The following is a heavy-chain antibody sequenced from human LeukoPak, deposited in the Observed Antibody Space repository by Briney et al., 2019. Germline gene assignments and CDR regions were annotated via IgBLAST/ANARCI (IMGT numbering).Heavy chain of an antibody. CDR3: ARDGIVVVNDMDV. D-gene: IGHD2-21*01. CDR2: ISSSSSTI. V-gene: IGHV3-48*02. Sequence: PGGSLRLSCAASGFTVNSNYLNWVRQAPGKGLEWVSYISSSSSTIYYADSVKGRFTISRDNAKNSLYLQMNSLRDEDTAVYYCARDGIVVVNDMDVWGKGTTVTVSS. J-gene: IGHJ6*03. CDR1: GFTVNSNY.